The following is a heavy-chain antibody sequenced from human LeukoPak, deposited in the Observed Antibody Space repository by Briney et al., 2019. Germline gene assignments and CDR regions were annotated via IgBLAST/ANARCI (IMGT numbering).Heavy chain of an antibody. CDR3: AKDTDYGDYVGYFDY. V-gene: IGHV3-30*18. CDR2: ISYDGSNK. CDR1: GFTFSSYG. J-gene: IGHJ4*02. Sequence: PGGSLRLSCAASGFTFSSYGMHWVRQAPGKGLEWVAVISYDGSNKYYADSVKGRFTISRDNSKNTLYLQMNSLRAEDTAVYYCAKDTDYGDYVGYFDYWGQGTLVTVSS. D-gene: IGHD4-17*01.